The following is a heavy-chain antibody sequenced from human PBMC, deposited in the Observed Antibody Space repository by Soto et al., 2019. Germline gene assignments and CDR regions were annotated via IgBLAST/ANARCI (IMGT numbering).Heavy chain of an antibody. CDR2: INAGNGNT. D-gene: IGHD2-8*01. CDR3: ARVGCTNGVCYLNWFDP. CDR1: GYTFTSYA. J-gene: IGHJ5*02. Sequence: ASVKVSCKASGYTFTSYAMHWVRQAPGQRLEWMGWINAGNGNTNYSQKFQGRVTITTDTSASTAYMELSSLRSDDTAVYYCARVGCTNGVCYLNWFDPWGQGTLVTVSS. V-gene: IGHV1-3*01.